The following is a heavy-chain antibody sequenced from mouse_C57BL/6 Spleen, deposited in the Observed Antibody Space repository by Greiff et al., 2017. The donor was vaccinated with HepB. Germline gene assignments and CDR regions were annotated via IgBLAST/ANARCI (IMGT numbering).Heavy chain of an antibody. CDR3: TKYFPRDYAMDD. CDR2: IDPETGGT. D-gene: IGHD5-1-1*01. Sequence: QVQLQQSGAELVRPGASVTLSCKASGYTFTDYEMHWVKQTPVHGLEWIGAIDPETGGTAYNQKFKGKAILTADKSSSTAYMELRSLTSEDSAVYCCTKYFPRDYAMDDWGKGTSVTVSS. CDR1: GYTFTDYE. V-gene: IGHV1-15*01. J-gene: IGHJ4*01.